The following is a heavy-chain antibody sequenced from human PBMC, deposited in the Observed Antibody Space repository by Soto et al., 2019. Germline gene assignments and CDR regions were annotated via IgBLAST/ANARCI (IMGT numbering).Heavy chain of an antibody. CDR2: INAGNGNT. D-gene: IGHD2-2*01. J-gene: IGHJ6*02. CDR1: GYTFTNYA. CDR3: AREGAIKYCSSTSCYGSGGMDV. Sequence: ASVKVSCKASGYTFTNYAMHWVRQAPGQRLEWMGWINAGNGNTNYAQKFQGWVTMTRDTSISTAYMELSRLRSDDTAVYYCAREGAIKYCSSTSCYGSGGMDVWGQGTTVTVSS. V-gene: IGHV1-3*01.